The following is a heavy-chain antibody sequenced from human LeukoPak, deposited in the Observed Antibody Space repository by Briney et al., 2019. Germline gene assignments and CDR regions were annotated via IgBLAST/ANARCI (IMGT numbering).Heavy chain of an antibody. D-gene: IGHD3-16*01. V-gene: IGHV4-30-2*01. CDR3: ARDLGGWGTFDI. J-gene: IGHJ3*02. CDR2: IYHSGST. Sequence: SETLSLTCTVSGGSISSGGYYWSWIRQPPGKGLEWIGYIYHSGSTYYNPSLKSRVTISVDRSKNQLSLKLTSVTAADTAVYYCARDLGGWGTFDIWGQGTMVTVSS. CDR1: GGSISSGGYY.